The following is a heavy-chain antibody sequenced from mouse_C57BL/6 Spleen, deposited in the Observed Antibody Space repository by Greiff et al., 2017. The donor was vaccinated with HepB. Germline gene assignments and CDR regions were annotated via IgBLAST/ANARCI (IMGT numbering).Heavy chain of an antibody. D-gene: IGHD2-10*02. J-gene: IGHJ2*01. Sequence: EVQLVESGGGLVQPKGSLKLSCAASGFSFNTYAMNWVRQAPGKGLEWVARIRSKSNNYATYYADSVKDRFTISRDDSESMLYLQMNNLKTEDTAMYYCVRQGIGYGNYGSFDYWGQGTTLTVSS. CDR1: GFSFNTYA. CDR2: IRSKSNNYAT. CDR3: VRQGIGYGNYGSFDY. V-gene: IGHV10-1*01.